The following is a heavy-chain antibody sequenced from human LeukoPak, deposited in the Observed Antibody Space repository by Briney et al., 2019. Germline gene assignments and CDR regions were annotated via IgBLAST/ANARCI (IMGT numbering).Heavy chain of an antibody. Sequence: QSGGSLRLSCAASGFTFSSYWMHWVRQAPGKGLVWVSRINSDGSSTNYADSVKGRFTISRDNAKNTVYLQMNNLRAEDTALYYCGRHAYGGSPPLSWGQGALVTVSS. CDR3: GRHAYGGSPPLS. V-gene: IGHV3-74*01. J-gene: IGHJ4*02. CDR1: GFTFSSYW. D-gene: IGHD3-10*01. CDR2: INSDGSST.